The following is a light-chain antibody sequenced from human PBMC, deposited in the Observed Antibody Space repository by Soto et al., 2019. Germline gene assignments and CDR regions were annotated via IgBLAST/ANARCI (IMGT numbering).Light chain of an antibody. CDR2: DAS. V-gene: IGKV3-11*01. CDR1: QSVSSY. CDR3: QQHSNSGIT. J-gene: IGKJ3*01. Sequence: EIVLTQSPATLSLSPGERATLSCRASQSVSSYLAWYQQKPGQAPRLLIYDASNRATGIPARFSGSVSGTDFSLTISSLEPEDFAVYYCQQHSNSGITFGPGTKVDIK.